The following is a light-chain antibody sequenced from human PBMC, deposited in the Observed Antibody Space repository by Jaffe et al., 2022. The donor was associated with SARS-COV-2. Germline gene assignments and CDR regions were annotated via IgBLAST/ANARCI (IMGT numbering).Light chain of an antibody. V-gene: IGKV1-8*01. J-gene: IGKJ2*02. Sequence: AIRMTQSPSSFSASTGDRVTITCRASQGISSYLAWYQQKPGKAPKLLIYAASTLQSGVPSRFSGSGSGTDFTLTISCLQSEDFATYYCQQYNSNFRTFGQGTKLEIK. CDR3: QQYNSNFRT. CDR2: AAS. CDR1: QGISSY.